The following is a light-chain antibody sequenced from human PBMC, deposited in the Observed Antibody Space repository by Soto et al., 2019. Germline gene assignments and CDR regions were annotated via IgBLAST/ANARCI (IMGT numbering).Light chain of an antibody. CDR1: QSVNSN. CDR3: QQYNDWPRT. Sequence: ELVITQSPATLSVSPGERATLSCRASQSVNSNLAWYQQKPGQAPRILIYGASTRATAIPARFSGSGSGTEFTLTISSLQSEDFAVYYCQQYNDWPRTFGGGTKVDIK. CDR2: GAS. V-gene: IGKV3-15*01. J-gene: IGKJ4*01.